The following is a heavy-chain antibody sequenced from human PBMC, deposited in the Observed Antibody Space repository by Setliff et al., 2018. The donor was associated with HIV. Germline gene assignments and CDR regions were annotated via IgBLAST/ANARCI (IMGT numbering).Heavy chain of an antibody. D-gene: IGHD3-10*01. CDR2: VSHSGNT. CDR1: GYSISRGYF. J-gene: IGHJ4*02. CDR3: VSQPESRWQIEY. Sequence: SETLSLTCTVSGYSISRGYFWVWVRQPPGKGLEWIGSVSHSGNTDYNISLKSRVTISIDNSNNHFSLKLRSVTAADTAVYYCVSQPESRWQIEYWGQGTLVTVSS. V-gene: IGHV4-38-2*02.